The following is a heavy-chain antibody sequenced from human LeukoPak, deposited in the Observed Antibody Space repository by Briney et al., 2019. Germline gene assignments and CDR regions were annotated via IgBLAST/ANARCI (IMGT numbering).Heavy chain of an antibody. CDR1: GFTFSSYS. Sequence: WGSLRLSCAASGFTFSSYSMNWVRQAQGQGQEWVSFISISISTIYYADSVKGRFTIYRDNDKNSLYLQMNSLRDEDTAVYYCARGTSIAAAGLYYFDYWGQGTLVTVSS. CDR3: ARGTSIAAAGLYYFDY. V-gene: IGHV3-48*02. CDR2: ISISISTI. J-gene: IGHJ4*02. D-gene: IGHD6-13*01.